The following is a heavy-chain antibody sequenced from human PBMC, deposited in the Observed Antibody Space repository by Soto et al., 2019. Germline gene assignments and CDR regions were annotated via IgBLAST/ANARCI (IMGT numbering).Heavy chain of an antibody. CDR1: GYSFTSYW. CDR2: IDPSDSYT. D-gene: IGHD3-10*01. Sequence: GESLKISCKGSGYSFTSYWISWVRQMPGKGLEWMGRIDPSDSYTNYSPSLQGHVTISADKSISTAYLQWSSLKASDTAMYYCAREAGSGSYFFDYWGQGTLVTVSS. V-gene: IGHV5-10-1*01. J-gene: IGHJ4*02. CDR3: AREAGSGSYFFDY.